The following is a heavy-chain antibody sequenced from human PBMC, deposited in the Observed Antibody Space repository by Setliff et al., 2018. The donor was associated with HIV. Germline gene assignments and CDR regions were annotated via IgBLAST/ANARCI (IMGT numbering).Heavy chain of an antibody. CDR2: IISILGTP. Sequence: SVKVSCKASGGTFSAYAVNWVRQAPGQGLEWMGRIISILGTPNYSHKFQGRVTITADKSTTTTSMELSSLRSDDTSIYYCARDFHVLGYCSADSCPYDASDVWGQGTMVTVSS. CDR1: GGTFSAYA. D-gene: IGHD2-15*01. CDR3: ARDFHVLGYCSADSCPYDASDV. V-gene: IGHV1-69*04. J-gene: IGHJ3*01.